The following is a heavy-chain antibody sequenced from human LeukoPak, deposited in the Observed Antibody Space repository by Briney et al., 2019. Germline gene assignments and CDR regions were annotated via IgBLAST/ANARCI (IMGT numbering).Heavy chain of an antibody. Sequence: ASVKVSCKTSGYTFTNSAMNWVRQAPGQGLEWMGWININTGNPTYAQGFTGRFVFSLDISVSTAYLQISSLEAEDTAVYYCARDLLIYDILTGYLDYWGQGTLVTVSS. J-gene: IGHJ4*02. CDR3: ARDLLIYDILTGYLDY. V-gene: IGHV7-4-1*02. CDR2: ININTGNP. CDR1: GYTFTNSA. D-gene: IGHD3-9*01.